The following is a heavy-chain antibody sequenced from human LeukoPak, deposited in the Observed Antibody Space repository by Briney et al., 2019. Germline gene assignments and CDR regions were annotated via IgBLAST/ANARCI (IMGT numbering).Heavy chain of an antibody. V-gene: IGHV3-74*01. D-gene: IGHD2-21*01. J-gene: IGHJ4*02. Sequence: PGGSLRLSCAASGFTLSGYWMHWVRQAPGEGRVWVSRMTSDGTVPTYADSVTGRFPISRDNAKITLYLQMSSLRAEDTAVYYCARYVVASACFDSWRQGTPVTVSS. CDR3: ARYVVASACFDS. CDR2: MTSDGTVP. CDR1: GFTLSGYW.